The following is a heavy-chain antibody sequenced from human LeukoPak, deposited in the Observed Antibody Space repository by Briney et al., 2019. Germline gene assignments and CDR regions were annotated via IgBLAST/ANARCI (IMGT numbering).Heavy chain of an antibody. V-gene: IGHV3-11*04. CDR2: ISSSGSTI. Sequence: GGSLRLSCAASGFTFSDYYMSWIRQAPGKGLEWVSYISSSGSTIYYADSVKGRFTISRDNAKNSLYLQMNSLRAEDTAVYYCATPRVSWSCSSTSCLEDYWGQGTLVTVSS. J-gene: IGHJ4*02. CDR3: ATPRVSWSCSSTSCLEDY. D-gene: IGHD2-2*01. CDR1: GFTFSDYY.